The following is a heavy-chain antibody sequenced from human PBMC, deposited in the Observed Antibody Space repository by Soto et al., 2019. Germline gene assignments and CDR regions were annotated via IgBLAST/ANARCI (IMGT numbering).Heavy chain of an antibody. CDR2: INHSGST. CDR1: GGSFSGYY. V-gene: IGHV4-34*01. J-gene: IGHJ4*02. Sequence: HVQLQQWCAGLLKPSETLSLTCAVYGGSFSGYYWSWIRQPPGKGLEWIGEINHSGSTNYNPSLKSGVTIAADTSKNQFSRKLSSVTAAATAGYYCARGVVEGIAAAGTRSDCWCQGTLVAVSS. CDR3: ARGVVEGIAAAGTRSDC. D-gene: IGHD6-13*01.